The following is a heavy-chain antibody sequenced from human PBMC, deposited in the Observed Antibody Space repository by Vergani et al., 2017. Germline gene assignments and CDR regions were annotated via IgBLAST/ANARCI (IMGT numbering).Heavy chain of an antibody. Sequence: QVQLQQWGAGLLKPSETLSLTCAVYGGSFSGYYWSWIRQPPGKGLEWIGEINHSGSTNYNPSLKSRVTISVDTSKNQFSLKLSSVTAADTAVYYCARDGGEYDKDALDVWGQGKKVTVTS. J-gene: IGHJ3*01. V-gene: IGHV4-34*01. CDR2: INHSGST. CDR3: ARDGGEYDKDALDV. CDR1: GGSFSGYY. D-gene: IGHD2-21*01.